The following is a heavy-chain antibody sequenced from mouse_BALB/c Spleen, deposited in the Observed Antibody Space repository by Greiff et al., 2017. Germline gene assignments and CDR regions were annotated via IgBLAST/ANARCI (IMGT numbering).Heavy chain of an antibody. J-gene: IGHJ4*01. CDR3: ARFDDGYPDYYAMDY. D-gene: IGHD2-3*01. Sequence: EVQRVESGPELVKPGASVKISCKASGYSFTGYYMHWVKQSHVKSLEWIGRINPYNGATSYNQNFKDKASLTVDKSSSTAYMELHSLTSEDSAVYYCARFDDGYPDYYAMDYWGQGTSVTVSS. V-gene: IGHV1-31*01. CDR2: INPYNGAT. CDR1: GYSFTGYY.